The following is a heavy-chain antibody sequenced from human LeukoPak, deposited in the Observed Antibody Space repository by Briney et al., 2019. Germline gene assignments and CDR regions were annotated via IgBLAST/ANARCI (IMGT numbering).Heavy chain of an antibody. Sequence: GGSLRLSCAASGFTFSSYGMHWVRQAPGKGLEWVAFMRYDGSNKYYADSVKGRFTISRDNSKNTLYLQMNSLRAEDTAVYYCAKDLAPQYDYVWGSYRPGGSDYWGQGTLVTVSS. CDR1: GFTFSSYG. D-gene: IGHD3-16*02. CDR3: AKDLAPQYDYVWGSYRPGGSDY. J-gene: IGHJ4*02. V-gene: IGHV3-30*02. CDR2: MRYDGSNK.